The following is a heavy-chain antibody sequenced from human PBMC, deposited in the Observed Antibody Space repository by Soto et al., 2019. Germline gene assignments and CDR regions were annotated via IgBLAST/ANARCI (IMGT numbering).Heavy chain of an antibody. CDR2: ISANNGNT. CDR3: ARYATMDCSGGSCYADFDY. Sequence: GASVKVSCKPSGSTFTSYGISWVRHPPGQGLKWMGWISANNGNTNHPQKPQGSVTIPTDTTTSTAYMELRGLRSDGTAVYYCARYATMDCSGGSCYADFDYWGQGTLVTVSS. J-gene: IGHJ4*02. CDR1: GSTFTSYG. V-gene: IGHV1-18*01. D-gene: IGHD2-15*01.